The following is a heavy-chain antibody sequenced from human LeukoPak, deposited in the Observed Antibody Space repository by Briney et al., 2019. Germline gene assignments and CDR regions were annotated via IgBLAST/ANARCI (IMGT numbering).Heavy chain of an antibody. Sequence: SETLSLTCTVSGYSISSGYHWGWIRQPPGKGLEWIGSIYHTGSTYYTPSLKSRVTISVDTSKNQFSLKLSSVTAADTAVYYCARDERYYYGSGSYGSRFDPWGQGTLVTVSS. CDR2: IYHTGST. CDR1: GYSISSGYH. D-gene: IGHD3-10*01. V-gene: IGHV4-38-2*02. CDR3: ARDERYYYGSGSYGSRFDP. J-gene: IGHJ5*02.